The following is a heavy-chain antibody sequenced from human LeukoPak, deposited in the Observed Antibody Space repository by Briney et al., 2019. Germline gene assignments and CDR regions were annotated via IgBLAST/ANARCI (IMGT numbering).Heavy chain of an antibody. Sequence: SETLSLTCTVSGGSISSGGYYWSWIRQHPGKGLEWIGYIYYSGSAYYNPSLKSRVTISVDTSKNQFSLKLSSVTAADTAVYYCARVVGRDGYNPWGQGTLVTVSS. V-gene: IGHV4-31*03. CDR1: GGSISSGGYY. D-gene: IGHD5-12*01. CDR2: IYYSGSA. CDR3: ARVVGRDGYNP. J-gene: IGHJ4*02.